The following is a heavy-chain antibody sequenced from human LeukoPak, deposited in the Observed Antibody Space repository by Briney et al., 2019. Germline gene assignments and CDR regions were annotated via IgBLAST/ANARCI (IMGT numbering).Heavy chain of an antibody. CDR2: INHSGST. D-gene: IGHD4-23*01. CDR3: ARFYGGNLRFDC. V-gene: IGHV4-34*01. Sequence: SETLSLTCAVYGGSFSGYYWSWIRQPPGKGLEWIGEINHSGSTNYNPSLKSRVTISVDTSKNQFSLKLSSVTAADTAVYYCARFYGGNLRFDCWGQGTLVTVSS. J-gene: IGHJ4*02. CDR1: GGSFSGYY.